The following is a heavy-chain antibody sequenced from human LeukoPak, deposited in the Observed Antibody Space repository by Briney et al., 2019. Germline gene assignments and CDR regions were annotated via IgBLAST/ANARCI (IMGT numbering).Heavy chain of an antibody. V-gene: IGHV3-9*01. Sequence: GGSLRLSCAASGFTFDDYAMHWVRQAPGKGLEWVSGISWNSGSIGYADSVKGRFTISRDNAKNTLYLQMNSLRAEDTAVYYCATTGGIAAAAGDYWGQGTLVTVSS. J-gene: IGHJ4*02. CDR3: ATTGGIAAAAGDY. D-gene: IGHD6-13*01. CDR2: ISWNSGSI. CDR1: GFTFDDYA.